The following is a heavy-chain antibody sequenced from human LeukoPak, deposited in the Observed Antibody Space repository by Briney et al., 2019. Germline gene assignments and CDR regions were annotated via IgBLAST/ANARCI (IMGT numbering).Heavy chain of an antibody. D-gene: IGHD3-10*01. CDR3: AREGKITMVRGVIRYYYMDV. CDR2: IFTSGST. CDR1: GGSISSRSYY. J-gene: IGHJ6*03. V-gene: IGHV4-61*02. Sequence: SETLSLTCSVSGGSISSRSYYWGWIRQPAGKGLEWIGRIFTSGSTKYNPSLKSRVTISVDTSKNQFSLKLSSVTAADTAVYYCAREGKITMVRGVIRYYYMDVWGKGTTVTISS.